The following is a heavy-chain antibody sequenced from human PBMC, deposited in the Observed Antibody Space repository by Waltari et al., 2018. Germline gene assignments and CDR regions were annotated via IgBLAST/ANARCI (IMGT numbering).Heavy chain of an antibody. CDR3: ARDDHGDYVNDY. CDR1: GFTFSSYS. CDR2: IRSSSSYI. D-gene: IGHD4-17*01. Sequence: EVQLVESGGGLVKPGGSLRLSCAASGFTFSSYSMNWVRQAPGKGLEWVSSIRSSSSYIYYADSVKGRFTISRDNAKNSLYLQMNSLRAEDTAVYYCARDDHGDYVNDYWGQGTLVTVSS. J-gene: IGHJ4*02. V-gene: IGHV3-21*01.